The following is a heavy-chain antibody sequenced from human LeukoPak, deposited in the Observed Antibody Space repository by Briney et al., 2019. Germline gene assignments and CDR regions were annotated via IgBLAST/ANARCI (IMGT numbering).Heavy chain of an antibody. CDR3: ARDRSMGATIVPFFDY. Sequence: PGGSLRLSCAVSGVTLRASAFHWVRQAPGKTLEWVAVIGSDGTTKLYTDSVKGRFTISRDISKNTLSLEMNSLRVEDTAVYYCARDRSMGATIVPFFDYWGQGTLVTVSS. V-gene: IGHV3-30-3*01. J-gene: IGHJ4*02. CDR1: GVTLRASA. D-gene: IGHD1-26*01. CDR2: IGSDGTTK.